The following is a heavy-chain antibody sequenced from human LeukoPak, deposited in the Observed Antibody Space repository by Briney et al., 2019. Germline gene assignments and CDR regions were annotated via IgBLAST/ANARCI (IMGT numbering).Heavy chain of an antibody. CDR2: ISYDGSNK. CDR3: ANWWDDYSNYIFDY. J-gene: IGHJ4*02. D-gene: IGHD4-11*01. CDR1: GFTFSSYA. V-gene: IGHV3-30-3*01. Sequence: PGGSLRLSCAASGFTFSSYAMHWVRQAPGKGLEWVAVISYDGSNKYYADSVKGRFTISRDNSKNTLYLQMNSLRAEDTAVYYCANWWDDYSNYIFDYWGQGTLVTVSS.